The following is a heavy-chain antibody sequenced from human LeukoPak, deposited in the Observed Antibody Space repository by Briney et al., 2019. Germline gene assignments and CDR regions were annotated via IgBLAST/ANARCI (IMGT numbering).Heavy chain of an antibody. Sequence: GGSLRLSCAASRFTFSSYGMHWVRQAPGKGLEWVAFIRYDGSNKYYADSVKGRFTISRDNSKNTLYLQMNSLRAEDTAVYYCAKDPRRYCSSTSCSHNPFDIWGQGTMVTVSS. D-gene: IGHD2-2*01. CDR1: RFTFSSYG. CDR2: IRYDGSNK. V-gene: IGHV3-30*02. CDR3: AKDPRRYCSSTSCSHNPFDI. J-gene: IGHJ3*02.